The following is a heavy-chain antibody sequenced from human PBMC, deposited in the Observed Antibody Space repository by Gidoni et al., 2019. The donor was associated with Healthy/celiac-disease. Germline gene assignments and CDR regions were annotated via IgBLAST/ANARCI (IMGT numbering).Heavy chain of an antibody. Sequence: VQLLESGGVLIQPGGSLILSCAASGFPFSSYAMSLFLQATWQELECVSAISVSGGSTYYADSVKGRFTISRYNSKNTLYLQMNSLRVEDTAVYYCAKSDGWYYDILTGYYDYWGQGTLVTVSS. CDR2: ISVSGGST. CDR1: GFPFSSYA. CDR3: AKSDGWYYDILTGYYDY. J-gene: IGHJ4*02. V-gene: IGHV3-23*01. D-gene: IGHD3-9*01.